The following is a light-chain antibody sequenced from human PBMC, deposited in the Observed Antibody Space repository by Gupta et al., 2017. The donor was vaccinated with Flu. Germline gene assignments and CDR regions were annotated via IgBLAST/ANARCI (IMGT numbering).Light chain of an antibody. CDR1: TRDVGGYNF. J-gene: IGLJ3*02. CDR3: SSYTGSVTV. CDR2: EVN. V-gene: IGLV2-14*01. Sequence: QSALTQPASVSGSPGQSITISCNGTTRDVGGYNFVSWYQQHPGKAPKLLLYEVNTRPSGVSNRFSGSKSGNTAFLTISGLQAEDETEYYCSSYTGSVTVFGGGTKVTVL.